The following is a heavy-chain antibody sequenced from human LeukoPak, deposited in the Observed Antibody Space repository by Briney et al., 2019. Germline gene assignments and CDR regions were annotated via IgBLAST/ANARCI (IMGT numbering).Heavy chain of an antibody. Sequence: GASVKVSCKASGYTFTSYYMHWVRQAPGQGLEWMGWISAYNGNTNYAQKLQGRVTMTTDTSTSTAYMELRSLRSDDTAVYYCARDSYCSGGSCYRPAEYFQHWGQGTLVTVSS. CDR3: ARDSYCSGGSCYRPAEYFQH. CDR2: ISAYNGNT. V-gene: IGHV1-18*04. CDR1: GYTFTSYY. J-gene: IGHJ1*01. D-gene: IGHD2-15*01.